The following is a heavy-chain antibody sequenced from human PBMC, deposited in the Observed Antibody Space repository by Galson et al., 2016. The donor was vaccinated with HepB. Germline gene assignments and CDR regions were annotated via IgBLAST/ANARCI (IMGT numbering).Heavy chain of an antibody. J-gene: IGHJ4*02. CDR1: GFSLSTTGVT. CDR2: ISWADDK. D-gene: IGHD4/OR15-4a*01. CDR3: AHRGRRLLVLTYFDS. V-gene: IGHV2-5*02. Sequence: PALVKPTQTLTLTCTFSGFSLSTTGVTVGWIRQPPGKALEWLALISWADDKRYSPSLSNRLTVTKDTSKNQVVLTMTDMEPVDTATYYCAHRGRRLLVLTYFDSWGQGTLVTVSS.